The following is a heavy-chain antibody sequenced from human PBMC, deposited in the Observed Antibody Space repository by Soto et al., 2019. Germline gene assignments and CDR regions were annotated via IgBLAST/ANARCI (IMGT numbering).Heavy chain of an antibody. CDR2: ISSSSSTI. D-gene: IGHD3-22*01. CDR1: GFTFSSYS. J-gene: IGHJ4*02. CDR3: ARDYYDSSGYYYEGGFDY. Sequence: GGSLRLSCAASGFTFSSYSMNWVRQAPGKGLEWVSYISSSSSTIYYADSVKGRFTISRDNAKNSLYLQMNSLRDEDTAVYYCARDYYDSSGYYYEGGFDYWGQGTLVTVSS. V-gene: IGHV3-48*02.